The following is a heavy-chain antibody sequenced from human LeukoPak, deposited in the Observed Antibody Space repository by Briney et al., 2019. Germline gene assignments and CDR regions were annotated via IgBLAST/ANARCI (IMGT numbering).Heavy chain of an antibody. CDR2: IYYSGST. Sequence: PSETLSLTCTVSGGSISSYYWSWIRQPPGKGLEWIGYIYYSGSTNYNPSLKSRVTISVDTSKNQFSLKLSSVTAADTAVYYCARVVVRNWFDPWGQGTLVTVSS. CDR3: ARVVVRNWFDP. D-gene: IGHD6-6*01. CDR1: GGSISSYY. J-gene: IGHJ5*02. V-gene: IGHV4-59*01.